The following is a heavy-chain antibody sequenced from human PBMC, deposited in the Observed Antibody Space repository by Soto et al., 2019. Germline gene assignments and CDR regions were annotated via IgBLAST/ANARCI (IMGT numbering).Heavy chain of an antibody. CDR2: INAGNGNT. D-gene: IGHD5-18*01. J-gene: IGHJ4*02. CDR1: GYTFTSYA. CDR3: ARDPGYSYVYY. Sequence: QVQLVQSGAEVKKPGASVKVSCKASGYTFTSYAMHWVRQAPGQGLEWMGWINAGNGNTKYSQKFQGRGTITRDTSASTASMYMSSLSLEDAAVDYCARDPGYSYVYYWGQGTLVTVSS. V-gene: IGHV1-3*01.